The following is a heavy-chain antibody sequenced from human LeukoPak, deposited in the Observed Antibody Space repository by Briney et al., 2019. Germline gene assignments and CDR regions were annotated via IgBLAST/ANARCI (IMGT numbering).Heavy chain of an antibody. CDR3: TTVISRLIVVVPAAINSDYYYMDV. CDR1: GFTFSNAW. Sequence: GGSLRLSCAASGFTFSNAWMSWVLQAPGKGLEWVGRIKSKTDGGTTDYAAPVKGRFTISRDDSKNTLYLQMNSLKTEDTAVYYCTTVISRLIVVVPAAINSDYYYMDVWGKGTTVTVSS. V-gene: IGHV3-15*01. D-gene: IGHD2-2*01. CDR2: IKSKTDGGTT. J-gene: IGHJ6*03.